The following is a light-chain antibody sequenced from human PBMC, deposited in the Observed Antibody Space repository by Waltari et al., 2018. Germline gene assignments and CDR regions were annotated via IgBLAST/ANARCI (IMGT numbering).Light chain of an antibody. Sequence: QLVLTQSPSATASLGASVKPTRPLSSGHSNTALAWHQQQPEKGPRYLMKVNSAGSHSKGDGIPDRFAGSSSGAERYLTISSLQSEDEADYYCHTRGTGLYVFGPGTKVTVL. CDR2: VNSAGSH. CDR3: HTRGTGLYV. CDR1: SGHSNTA. V-gene: IGLV4-69*01. J-gene: IGLJ1*01.